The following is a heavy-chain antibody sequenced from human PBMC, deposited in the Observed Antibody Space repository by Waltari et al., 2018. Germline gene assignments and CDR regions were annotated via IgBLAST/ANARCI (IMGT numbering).Heavy chain of an antibody. D-gene: IGHD5-12*01. CDR1: XXPXXXXXPD. CDR2: ISYSGAT. CDR3: ATYIGASIGTAAFDV. V-gene: IGHV4-39*01. J-gene: IGHJ3*01. Sequence: LXLQESGPGLXKPSXXXSXTCXVXXXPXXXXXPDWGWIRQPPGKGPEWTGTISYSGATYNNPSLKSRVTISVDTSKNQYSLKLTSVTAADTAVYYCATYIGASIGTAAFDVWGQGTMVTVSS.